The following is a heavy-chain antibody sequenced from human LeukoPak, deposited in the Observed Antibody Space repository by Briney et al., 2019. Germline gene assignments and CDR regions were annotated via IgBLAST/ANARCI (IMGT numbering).Heavy chain of an antibody. Sequence: GGSLRLSCAASGFTFSSYAMSWVRQAPGKGLEWVSAISGSGGSTYYADSVKGRFTISRDNSKNTLYLQMNSLRAEDTAVYYCAKLAVIVVVPAANNWFDPWGQGTVVTVSS. CDR2: ISGSGGST. D-gene: IGHD2-2*01. V-gene: IGHV3-23*01. CDR1: GFTFSSYA. CDR3: AKLAVIVVVPAANNWFDP. J-gene: IGHJ5*02.